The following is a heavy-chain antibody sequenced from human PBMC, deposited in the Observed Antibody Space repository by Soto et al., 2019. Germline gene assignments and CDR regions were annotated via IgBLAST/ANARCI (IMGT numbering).Heavy chain of an antibody. CDR2: IIPIFGTA. CDR1: GGTFSSYA. V-gene: IGHV1-69*13. Sequence: SVKVSCKASGGTFSSYAISWVRQAPGQGLEWMGGIIPIFGTANYAQKFQGRVTITADESTSTAYMELSSLRSEDTAVYYCARSLYYYDSSGYYLYFDYWGQGTLVTVSS. J-gene: IGHJ4*02. D-gene: IGHD3-22*01. CDR3: ARSLYYYDSSGYYLYFDY.